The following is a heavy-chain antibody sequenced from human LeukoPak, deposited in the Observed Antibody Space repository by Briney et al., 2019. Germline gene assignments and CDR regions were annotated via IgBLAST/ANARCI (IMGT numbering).Heavy chain of an antibody. CDR3: ATDSSAYNAFDI. D-gene: IGHD3-22*01. Sequence: ASVKVSCKASGYTFTSYGITWVRQAPGQGLEWMGWISAYNGNTDYAQNLQGRVTMTTDTSTSTAYMELRSLRPDDTAVYYCATDSSAYNAFDIWGQGTKVTVSS. CDR1: GYTFTSYG. J-gene: IGHJ3*02. CDR2: ISAYNGNT. V-gene: IGHV1-18*01.